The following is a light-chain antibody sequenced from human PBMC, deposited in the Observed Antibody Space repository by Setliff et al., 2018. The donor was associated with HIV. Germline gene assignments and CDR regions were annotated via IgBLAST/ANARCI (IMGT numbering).Light chain of an antibody. CDR2: EVS. CDR1: SGDIGAYNY. Sequence: QSVLTQPASVSGSPGQSITISCIGTSGDIGAYNYVSWYQQYPDKAPKLMIYEVSNRPLGVSDRFSGSKSDNTASLTISGLQAGDEGDYLCCSYTSSNIWVFGGGTKVTVL. V-gene: IGLV2-14*01. CDR3: CSYTSSNIWV. J-gene: IGLJ3*02.